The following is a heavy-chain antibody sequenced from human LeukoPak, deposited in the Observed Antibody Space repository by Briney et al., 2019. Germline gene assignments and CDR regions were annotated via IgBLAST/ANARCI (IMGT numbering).Heavy chain of an antibody. D-gene: IGHD1-1*01. CDR1: PGSITGYY. CDR2: IFYSGTT. Sequence: SETLSLTCNVSPGSITGYYFTWIRQPPGKGLEWIGYIFYSGTTKYSPSPKSRLTMSLDTSKNQVSLRLTSVTAADTAVYYCARDSGGPYYYYGMDVWGRGTTVTVSS. V-gene: IGHV4-59*01. J-gene: IGHJ6*02. CDR3: ARDSGGPYYYYGMDV.